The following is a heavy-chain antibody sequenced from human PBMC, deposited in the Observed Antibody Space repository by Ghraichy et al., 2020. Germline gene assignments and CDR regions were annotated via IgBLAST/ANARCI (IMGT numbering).Heavy chain of an antibody. CDR3: ATVHGADYDPSGSYYNSPFDY. V-gene: IGHV4-39*01. CDR1: GGSISSINNY. CDR2: IYYSGTT. J-gene: IGHJ4*02. Sequence: SQTLSLTCTVSGGSISSINNYWGWIRQPPGKGLEWIGNIYYSGTTYYNPSLKSRVTISVDTSKNQFSLKLSSLTAADTAVYHCATVHGADYDPSGSYYNSPFDYWGQGTLVTVSS. D-gene: IGHD3-10*01.